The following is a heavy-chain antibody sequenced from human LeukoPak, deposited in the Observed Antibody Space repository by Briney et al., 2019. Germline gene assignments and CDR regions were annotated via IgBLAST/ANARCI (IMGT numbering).Heavy chain of an antibody. Sequence: GGSLRLSCAASGFTFSSYGMSWVRQAPGKGLEWVANIKQDGSEKYYVDSVRGRFTISRDNAKNSLYLQMNSLRAEDTAVYYCARDGSETYYDFWSGYPPAGYYDYWGQGTLVTVSS. D-gene: IGHD3-3*01. J-gene: IGHJ4*02. CDR2: IKQDGSEK. CDR1: GFTFSSYG. V-gene: IGHV3-7*05. CDR3: ARDGSETYYDFWSGYPPAGYYDY.